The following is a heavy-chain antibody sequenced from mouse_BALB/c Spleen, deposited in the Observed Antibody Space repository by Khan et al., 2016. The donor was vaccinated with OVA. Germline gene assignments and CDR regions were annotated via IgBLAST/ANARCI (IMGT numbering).Heavy chain of an antibody. J-gene: IGHJ3*01. CDR1: GYTFSSYW. V-gene: IGHV1-9*01. D-gene: IGHD1-1*01. CDR3: ARGNYYGSSSWFGY. Sequence: VQLQESGAELMKPGASVKISCKATGYTFSSYWIEWVKQRPGHGLEWIGEILPGSGRNNYNEKFKGTATFTADTSSNTAYMQLSSLTSEDSAVYYCARGNYYGSSSWFGYWGQGTLVTVSA. CDR2: ILPGSGRN.